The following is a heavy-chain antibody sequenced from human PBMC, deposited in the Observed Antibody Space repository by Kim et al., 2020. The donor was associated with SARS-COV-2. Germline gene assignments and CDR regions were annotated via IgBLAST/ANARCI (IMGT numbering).Heavy chain of an antibody. CDR3: AAICPEDYYGSGRGRYYYYGMDV. CDR2: IYTSGST. J-gene: IGHJ6*02. D-gene: IGHD3-10*01. CDR1: GGSISSGSYY. V-gene: IGHV4-61*02. Sequence: SETLSLTCTVSGGSISSGSYYWSWIRQPAGKGLEWIGRIYTSGSTNYNPSLKSRVTISVDTSKNQFSLKLSSVTAADTAVYYCAAICPEDYYGSGRGRYYYYGMDVWGQGTTVTVSS.